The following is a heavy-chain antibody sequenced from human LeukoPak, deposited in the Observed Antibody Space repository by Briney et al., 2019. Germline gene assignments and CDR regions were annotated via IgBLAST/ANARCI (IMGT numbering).Heavy chain of an antibody. Sequence: SETLSLTCTVSGGSISSSSYYWGRIRQPPGKGLEWIGSSYYSGSNYYNPSLKSRVTISVNTSKNQFSLKLSSVSTADTAVYYCASGFPYYDILTGYYNGYFDYWGQGTPVTVSS. V-gene: IGHV4-39*01. CDR3: ASGFPYYDILTGYYNGYFDY. CDR1: GGSISSSSYY. D-gene: IGHD3-9*01. CDR2: SYYSGSN. J-gene: IGHJ4*02.